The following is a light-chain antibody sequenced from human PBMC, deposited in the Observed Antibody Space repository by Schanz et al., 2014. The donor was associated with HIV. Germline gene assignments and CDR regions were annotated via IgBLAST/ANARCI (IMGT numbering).Light chain of an antibody. CDR1: SSNIGNNY. J-gene: IGLJ3*02. V-gene: IGLV1-51*01. Sequence: SVLTQPPSLSAAPGQTVTISCSGSSSNIGNNYLSWYQQLPGTAPKLLIYDNDKRPSGIPDRFSGSKSGTSATLGITELQTGDEADYFCGTWDTSLSAWVFGGGTKLTVL. CDR3: GTWDTSLSAWV. CDR2: DND.